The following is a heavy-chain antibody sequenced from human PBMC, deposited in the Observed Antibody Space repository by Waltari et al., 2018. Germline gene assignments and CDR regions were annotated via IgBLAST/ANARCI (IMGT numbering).Heavy chain of an antibody. Sequence: EVQLVESGGGLIQPGGSLRLSCAASGFTVSSNYMSWVRQAPGKGLEWVSVIYSGGSPYYADTVKGRFTISRDNAKNTLYLQMNSLRAEDTAVYYCAREFRGTAAAGYFDYWGQGTLVTVSS. CDR3: AREFRGTAAAGYFDY. D-gene: IGHD6-13*01. CDR2: IYSGGSP. J-gene: IGHJ4*02. V-gene: IGHV3-53*01. CDR1: GFTVSSNY.